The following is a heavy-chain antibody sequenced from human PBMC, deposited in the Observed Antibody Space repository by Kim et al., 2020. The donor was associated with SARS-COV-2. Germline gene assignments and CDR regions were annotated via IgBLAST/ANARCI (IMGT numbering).Heavy chain of an antibody. CDR2: ISAYNGNT. J-gene: IGHJ5*02. CDR3: ARVCGQQPNPEWPGFLNWFDP. V-gene: IGHV1-18*01. D-gene: IGHD6-13*01. Sequence: ASVKVSCKASGYTFTSYGISWVRQAPGQGLEWMGWISAYNGNTNYAQKLQGRVTMTTDTSTSTAYMELRSLRSDDTAVYYCARVCGQQPNPEWPGFLNWFDPWGQGTLVTVSS. CDR1: GYTFTSYG.